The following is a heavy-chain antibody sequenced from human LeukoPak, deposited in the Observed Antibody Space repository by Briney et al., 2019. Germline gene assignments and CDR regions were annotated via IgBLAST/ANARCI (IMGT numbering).Heavy chain of an antibody. D-gene: IGHD3-16*01. CDR3: ARSTFFFDY. CDR2: IYYSGST. Sequence: PSETLSLTCTVSGGSISSSSYYWGWIRQPPGKGLEWIGSIYYSGSTNYNPSLKSRVTISVDTSKNQFSLKLNSVTAADTAVYYCARSTFFFDYWGQGTLVTVSS. J-gene: IGHJ4*02. V-gene: IGHV4-39*07. CDR1: GGSISSSSYY.